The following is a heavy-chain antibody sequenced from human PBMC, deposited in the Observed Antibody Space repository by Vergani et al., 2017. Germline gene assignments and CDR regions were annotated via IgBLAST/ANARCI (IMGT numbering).Heavy chain of an antibody. CDR1: GFTFSSYA. Sequence: EVQLLESGGGLVQPGGSLRLSCAASGFTFSSYAMSWVRQAPGKGLEWIGSIHYSENTNYNPSLKTRVTISVDTSKNQFSLTLTSVTAADTAVYYCASDTHSGQRADRWGQGILVTVTS. J-gene: IGHJ5*02. D-gene: IGHD6-19*01. CDR2: IHYSENT. CDR3: ASDTHSGQRADR. V-gene: IGHV3-23*05.